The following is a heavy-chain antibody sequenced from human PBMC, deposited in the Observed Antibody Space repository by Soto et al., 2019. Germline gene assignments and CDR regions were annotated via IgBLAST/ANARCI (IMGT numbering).Heavy chain of an antibody. CDR1: GFTFSSYS. CDR2: ISSRSSYI. CDR3: AKPPSGGYSSGPFDY. J-gene: IGHJ4*02. Sequence: PGGSLRLSCAASGFTFSSYSMNGVRQAPGKGLEWVSSISSRSSYIYYADSVKGRFTISRDNSKNTLYLQMNSLRAEDTAVYYCAKPPSGGYSSGPFDYWGQGT. D-gene: IGHD2-15*01. V-gene: IGHV3-21*04.